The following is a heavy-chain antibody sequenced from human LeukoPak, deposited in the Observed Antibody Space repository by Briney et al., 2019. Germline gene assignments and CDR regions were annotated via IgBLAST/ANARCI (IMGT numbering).Heavy chain of an antibody. J-gene: IGHJ4*02. Sequence: GGSLRLSCAASGFTVSSNYWSWVRQAPGKGLEWVSVIYSGGRTYYADSVKGRFTISRDSSKNTLYLQMNSLRAEDTAVYYCAKDHVAQWERPRGYFDYWGQGTLVTVSS. CDR3: AKDHVAQWERPRGYFDY. CDR2: IYSGGRT. CDR1: GFTVSSNY. V-gene: IGHV3-53*05. D-gene: IGHD1-26*01.